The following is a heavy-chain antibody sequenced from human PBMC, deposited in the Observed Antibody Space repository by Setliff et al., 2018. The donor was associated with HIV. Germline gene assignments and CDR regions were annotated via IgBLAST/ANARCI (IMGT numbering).Heavy chain of an antibody. CDR2: IIPLFETP. J-gene: IGHJ4*02. D-gene: IGHD3-10*01. CDR1: GGSFSTYA. V-gene: IGHV1-69*06. Sequence: ASVKVSCKSSGGSFSTYAINWVRQAPGRGLEWMGNIIPLFETPDAAPRFRGRVTITADKSTSTAYMELSSLTYDDTAVYYCVRGGVRGTEYVYLDFWGQGTLVTVSS. CDR3: VRGGVRGTEYVYLDF.